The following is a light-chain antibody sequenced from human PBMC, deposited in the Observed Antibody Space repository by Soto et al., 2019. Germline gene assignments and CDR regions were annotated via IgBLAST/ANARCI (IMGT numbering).Light chain of an antibody. J-gene: IGKJ3*01. CDR1: QSVSSSY. CDR3: QQYGSAPGFT. Sequence: EIVLTQSPGTLSLSPGERATLSCRASQSVSSSYLAWYQQKPGQAPRLLIYCASSRATGIPDRCSVSGSGTDFTLTISRLESEDFAVYYCQQYGSAPGFTFGPGTKVDIK. CDR2: CAS. V-gene: IGKV3-20*01.